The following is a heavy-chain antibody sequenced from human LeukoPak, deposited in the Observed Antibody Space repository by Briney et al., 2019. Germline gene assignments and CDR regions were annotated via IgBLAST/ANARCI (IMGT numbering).Heavy chain of an antibody. CDR2: IYYSGST. D-gene: IGHD3-10*01. CDR1: GVSISSYF. Sequence: PSETLSLTCTVSGVSISSYFGSCLRQPPGKGREWIGYIYYSGSTNYNPSLKSRVTISVDTSKNQFSLKLSSVTAADTAVYYCARRPSPGAFDIWGQGTMVTVSS. CDR3: ARRPSPGAFDI. J-gene: IGHJ3*02. V-gene: IGHV4-59*01.